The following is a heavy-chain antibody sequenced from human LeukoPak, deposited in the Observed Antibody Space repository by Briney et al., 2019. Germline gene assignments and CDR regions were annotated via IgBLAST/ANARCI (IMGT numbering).Heavy chain of an antibody. V-gene: IGHV4-30-2*05. Sequence: SQTLSLTCTVSGGSISSGGYYWSWIRQPPGKGLEWIGYIYHSGSTYYNPSLKSRVTISVDTSKNQFSLKLSSVTAADTAVYYCASSRGYSPYWYFDLWGRGTLVTVSS. J-gene: IGHJ2*01. CDR2: IYHSGST. CDR1: GGSISSGGYY. D-gene: IGHD5-12*01. CDR3: ASSRGYSPYWYFDL.